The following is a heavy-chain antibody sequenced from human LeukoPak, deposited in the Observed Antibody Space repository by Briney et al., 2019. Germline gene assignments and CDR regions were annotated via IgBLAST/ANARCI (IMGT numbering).Heavy chain of an antibody. CDR2: ISSSSSYI. D-gene: IGHD3-3*01. CDR1: GFTFSSYS. Sequence: GGSLRLSCAASGFTFSSYSMNWVRQAPGKGLEWVSSISSSSSYIYYADSVKGRFTISRDNAKNSLYLQMNSLRAEDTAVYYWGRGRVVRGYYFDYWGKEPRVTVSS. V-gene: IGHV3-21*01. J-gene: IGHJ4*02. CDR3: GRGRVVRGYYFDY.